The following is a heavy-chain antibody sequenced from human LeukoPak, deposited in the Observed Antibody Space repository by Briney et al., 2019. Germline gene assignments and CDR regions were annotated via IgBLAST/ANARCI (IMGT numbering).Heavy chain of an antibody. D-gene: IGHD3-10*01. CDR1: GFTFSSYS. J-gene: IGHJ4*02. Sequence: GGSLRLSCAASGFTFSSYSMSWVRQAPGKGLEWVSYISSSSAMYYADSMKGRFTISRDNAKNSLYLQMNNLRDEDTAVYYCARGSGNSFDYWGQGALVTVSS. CDR2: ISSSSAM. V-gene: IGHV3-48*02. CDR3: ARGSGNSFDY.